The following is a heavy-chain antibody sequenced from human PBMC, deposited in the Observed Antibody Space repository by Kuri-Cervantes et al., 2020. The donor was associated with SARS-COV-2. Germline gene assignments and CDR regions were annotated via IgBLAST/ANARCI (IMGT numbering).Heavy chain of an antibody. CDR3: ARVYGSYDYYFDY. D-gene: IGHD1-26*01. V-gene: IGHV4-61*10. CDR1: GGSISSGSYY. CDR2: IYTSGST. Sequence: SETLSLTCTVSGGSISSGSYYWSWIRQPAGKGLEWIGYIYTSGSTNYNPSLKSRVTISVDTSKNQFSLKLSSVTAADTAVYYCARVYGSYDYYFDYWGQGTLVTVSS. J-gene: IGHJ4*02.